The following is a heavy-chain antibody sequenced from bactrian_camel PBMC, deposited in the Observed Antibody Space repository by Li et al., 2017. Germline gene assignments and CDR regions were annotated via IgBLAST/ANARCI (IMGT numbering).Heavy chain of an antibody. Sequence: HVQLVESGGGSVQAGGSLNLSCTTSEYIANTYCMGWYRQSPGKEREGLASFYTGDPRPYYRDSVKGRFTLSQDNLRNTMYLQMSSLEPEDTGMYYCAARIYGFCRPSVGGWSPQRDHPCYKYLELWGQGTQVTVS. D-gene: IGHD7*01. J-gene: IGHJ2*01. CDR2: FYTGDPRP. CDR3: AARIYGFCRPSVGGWSPQRDHPCYKYLEL. CDR1: EYIANTYC. V-gene: IGHV3S54*01.